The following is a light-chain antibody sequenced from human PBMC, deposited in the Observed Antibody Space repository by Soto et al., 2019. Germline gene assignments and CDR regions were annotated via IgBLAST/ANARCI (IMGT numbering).Light chain of an antibody. J-gene: IGLJ2*01. Sequence: QSVLTQPPSASGTPGQRVTITCSGSSSNSGRNTVSWYHHLPGTAPRLLIYTNNERPSGVPDRIAGSKSDTSASLANSRLQAEDESHYYGAAGDDSLNAVVFGGGTKLTVL. CDR3: AAGDDSLNAVV. V-gene: IGLV1-44*01. CDR1: SSNSGRNT. CDR2: TNN.